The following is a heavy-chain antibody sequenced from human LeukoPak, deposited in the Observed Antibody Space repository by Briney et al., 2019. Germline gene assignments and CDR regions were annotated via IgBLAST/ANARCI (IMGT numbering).Heavy chain of an antibody. CDR3: ARVGDSSGYSVLDS. Sequence: SETLSLTCTVSGGSISGYYWSWIRRPPGKGLEWIGHIYYSGGADYNASLKSRATMFVDTSKNEFSLTLRSVTAADTAVYYYARVGDSSGYSVLDSWGQGTLVTVSS. CDR2: IYYSGGA. J-gene: IGHJ4*02. CDR1: GGSISGYY. D-gene: IGHD3-22*01. V-gene: IGHV4-59*01.